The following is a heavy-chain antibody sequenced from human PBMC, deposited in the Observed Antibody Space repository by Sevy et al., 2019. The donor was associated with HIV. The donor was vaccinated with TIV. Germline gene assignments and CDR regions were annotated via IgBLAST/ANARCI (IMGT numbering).Heavy chain of an antibody. CDR3: ATDRDCSSNSCYPGGMDV. CDR1: GYTLTELS. CDR2: FDPEDGET. J-gene: IGHJ6*02. Sequence: ASVKVSCKVSGYTLTELSMHWVRQAPGKGLEWMGGFDPEDGETIYAQKFQGRVTMTEDTSTDTAYMELSSLRSEDTAVYYYATDRDCSSNSCYPGGMDVWGQGTTVTVSS. V-gene: IGHV1-24*01. D-gene: IGHD2-2*01.